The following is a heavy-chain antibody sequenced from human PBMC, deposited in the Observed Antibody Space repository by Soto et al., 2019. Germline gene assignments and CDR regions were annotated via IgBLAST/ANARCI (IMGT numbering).Heavy chain of an antibody. Sequence: SETLSLTCTVSGGSVGGGSCYWSWIRQPPGKGLEWIGCIYYSGSTNYNPSLKSRVTISVDTSKNQFSLKLSSVTAADTAVYYCAREVVGYYDSSGYEFDAFDIWGQGTMVTVSS. CDR2: IYYSGST. CDR1: GGSVGGGSCY. V-gene: IGHV4-61*01. J-gene: IGHJ3*02. CDR3: AREVVGYYDSSGYEFDAFDI. D-gene: IGHD3-22*01.